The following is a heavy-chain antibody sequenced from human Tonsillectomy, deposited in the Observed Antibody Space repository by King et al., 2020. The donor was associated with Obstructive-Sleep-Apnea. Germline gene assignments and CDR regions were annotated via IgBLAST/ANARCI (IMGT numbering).Heavy chain of an antibody. CDR1: GGSISSYY. CDR3: AREGYDFWIRGLDV. Sequence: VQLQESGPGLVKPSETLSLTCTVSGGSISSYYWSGIRQPPGKGLEWIAYIHYTGSTNYNPSLKSRVTISVGTSKNQFSLKLNSVTAADTAVYYCAREGYDFWIRGLDVWGQGTTVTVSS. V-gene: IGHV4-59*01. CDR2: IHYTGST. D-gene: IGHD3-3*01. J-gene: IGHJ6*02.